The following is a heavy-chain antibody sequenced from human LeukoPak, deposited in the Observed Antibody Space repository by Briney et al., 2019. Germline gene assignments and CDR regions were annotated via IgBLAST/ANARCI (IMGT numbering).Heavy chain of an antibody. CDR1: GFTVSSNY. D-gene: IGHD3-9*01. J-gene: IGHJ4*02. V-gene: IGHV3-66*01. CDR2: IYSGGST. Sequence: GGSLRLSCAASGFTVSSNYMNWVRQAPGKGLEWVSIIYSGGSTYYADSVKGRFTISRDNAKNSLYLQMNSLRAEDTAVYYCARFGFDWLPDYWGQGTLVTVSS. CDR3: ARFGFDWLPDY.